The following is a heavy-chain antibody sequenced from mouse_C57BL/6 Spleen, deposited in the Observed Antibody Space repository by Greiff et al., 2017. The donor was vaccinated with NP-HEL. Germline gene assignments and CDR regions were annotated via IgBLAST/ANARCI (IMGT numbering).Heavy chain of an antibody. CDR1: GYTFTSYW. Sequence: QVQLQQPGAELVKPGASVKLSCKASGYTFTSYWMHWVKQRPGQGLEWIGMIHPNSGSTNYNEKFKSKATLTVDKSSSTAYMQLSSLTSEDSAVYYCARRDDYVAMDYWGQGTSVTVSS. V-gene: IGHV1-64*01. CDR2: IHPNSGST. J-gene: IGHJ4*01. CDR3: ARRDDYVAMDY.